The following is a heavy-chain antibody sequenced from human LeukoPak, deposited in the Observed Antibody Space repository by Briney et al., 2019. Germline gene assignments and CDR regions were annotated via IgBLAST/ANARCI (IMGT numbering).Heavy chain of an antibody. V-gene: IGHV3-48*01. J-gene: IGHJ5*02. Sequence: PGGSLRLSCAASGFTFSSYSMNWVRQAPGKGLEWVSYISSSSSTIYYADSVKGRFTISRDNAKNSLYLQMNSLRAEDTAVYYCARSGAWVFNWFDPWGQGTLVTVSS. CDR2: ISSSSSTI. CDR1: GFTFSSYS. CDR3: ARSGAWVFNWFDP. D-gene: IGHD1-26*01.